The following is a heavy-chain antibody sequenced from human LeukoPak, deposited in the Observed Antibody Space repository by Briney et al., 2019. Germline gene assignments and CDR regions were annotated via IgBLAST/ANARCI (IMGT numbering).Heavy chain of an antibody. J-gene: IGHJ4*02. Sequence: GGSLRLTCVASGFTFSSYAMSWVRQAPGKGLEWVSSISSSGDNTYHSDSVEGRFTISRDDSKNTIYLNMTSLRAEDTAVYYCARGGISWYYFFEYWGQGTLVTVSS. CDR1: GFTFSSYA. D-gene: IGHD6-13*01. V-gene: IGHV3-23*01. CDR3: ARGGISWYYFFEY. CDR2: ISSSGDNT.